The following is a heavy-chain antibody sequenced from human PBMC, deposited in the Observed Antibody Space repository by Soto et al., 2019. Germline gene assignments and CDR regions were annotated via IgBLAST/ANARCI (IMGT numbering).Heavy chain of an antibody. CDR3: AATDSGWPTFEAH. CDR2: IYHGGDT. CDR1: GASISSTRW. D-gene: IGHD6-19*01. J-gene: IGHJ4*02. V-gene: IGHV4-4*02. Sequence: QVQLQESGPGVVKPAGTLSLTCTVSGASISSTRWWSWVRQPPGKGPEWIGEIYHGGDTNLNPSLKSRVTISVDESKNQFSLRLSSVTAADTAVYYCAATDSGWPTFEAHWGRGSLVTVSP.